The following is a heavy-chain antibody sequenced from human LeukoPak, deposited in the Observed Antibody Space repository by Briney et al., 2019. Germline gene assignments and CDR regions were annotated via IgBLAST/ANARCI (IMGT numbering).Heavy chain of an antibody. CDR2: SSSSGSTR. CDR1: GGSISSTSYY. J-gene: IGHJ4*02. CDR3: ARDSARFWLGFDY. Sequence: LSLTCTVSGGSISSTSYYWGWVRQAPGKGLEWVSYSSSSGSTRYYADSVKGRFTMSRDNAKKSLFLQMNSLRAEDTAVYYCARDSARFWLGFDYWGQGNLVSASS. V-gene: IGHV3-48*03. D-gene: IGHD3-9*01.